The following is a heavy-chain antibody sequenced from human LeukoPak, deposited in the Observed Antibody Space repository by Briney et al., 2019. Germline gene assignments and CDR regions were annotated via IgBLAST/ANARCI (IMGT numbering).Heavy chain of an antibody. CDR2: ISGSGGST. D-gene: IGHD5-24*01. CDR3: ARDMGWQQFDQ. CDR1: GFTFSSYG. V-gene: IGHV3-23*01. Sequence: GGTLRLSCAASGFTFSSYGMTWVRQAPGKGLEWVSGISGSGGSTYYADSVKGRFTISRDNSKNTLYLQMNSLTVEDTAVYYCARDMGWQQFDQWGQGTLVTVSS. J-gene: IGHJ4*02.